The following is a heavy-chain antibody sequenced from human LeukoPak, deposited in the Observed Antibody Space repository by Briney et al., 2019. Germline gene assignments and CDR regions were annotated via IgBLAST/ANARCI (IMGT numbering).Heavy chain of an antibody. V-gene: IGHV1-8*03. Sequence: ASVKVSCKASGYTFTSYDINWVRQATGQGLEWMGWMNPNSGNTGYAQKFQGRVTITRNTSISTAYMELSSLRSEDTAVYYCARAGSAYYYMDVWGKGTTVTVSS. CDR3: ARAGSAYYYMDV. J-gene: IGHJ6*03. CDR1: GYTFTSYD. D-gene: IGHD1-26*01. CDR2: MNPNSGNT.